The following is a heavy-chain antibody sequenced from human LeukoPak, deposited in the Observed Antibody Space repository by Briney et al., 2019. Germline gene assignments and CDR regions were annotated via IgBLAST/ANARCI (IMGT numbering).Heavy chain of an antibody. Sequence: SVKVSCKASGGTFSSYAISWVRQAPGQGLEWMGGIIPIFGTANYAQKFQGRVTITADESTSTAYMELSSLRSEDTAVYYCARDRGYYDGSGYYWDYWGQGTLVTVSS. CDR3: ARDRGYYDGSGYYWDY. CDR1: GGTFSSYA. CDR2: IIPIFGTA. V-gene: IGHV1-69*13. J-gene: IGHJ4*02. D-gene: IGHD3-22*01.